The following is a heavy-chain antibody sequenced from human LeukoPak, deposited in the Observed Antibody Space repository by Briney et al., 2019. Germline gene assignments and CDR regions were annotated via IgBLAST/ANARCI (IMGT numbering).Heavy chain of an antibody. D-gene: IGHD3-22*01. Sequence: GGSLRLSCAASGFTFSSYAIHWVRQAPGKGLEWVAVISYDGTDAFYADSVKGRFIISRDNSKNTLYLQMNSLRADDTAVYYCAREGIVVVIGVDALDIWGQGKMVTVS. CDR2: ISYDGTDA. CDR3: AREGIVVVIGVDALDI. V-gene: IGHV3-30*04. CDR1: GFTFSSYA. J-gene: IGHJ3*02.